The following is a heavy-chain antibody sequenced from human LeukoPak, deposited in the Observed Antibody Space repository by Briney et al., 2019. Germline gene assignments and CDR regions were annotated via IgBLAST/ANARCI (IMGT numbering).Heavy chain of an antibody. CDR2: INPNSGGT. CDR1: GYTFTGYY. D-gene: IGHD3-10*01. Sequence: ASVKVSCKASGYTFTGYYMHWVRQAPGQGLEWMGRINPNSGGTNYAQKFQGRVTMTRDTSISTAYMVLSRLRSDDTAVYYCARDLMVRGVTTSDYWGQGTLVTVSS. J-gene: IGHJ4*02. CDR3: ARDLMVRGVTTSDY. V-gene: IGHV1-2*06.